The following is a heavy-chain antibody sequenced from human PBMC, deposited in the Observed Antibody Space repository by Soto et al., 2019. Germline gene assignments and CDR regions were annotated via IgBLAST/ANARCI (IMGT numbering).Heavy chain of an antibody. Sequence: SQTLSLTCAISGDSVSSNTAAWNWIRSSPSRGLEWLGRTYYRSNWRHDYAVSVKSRITVNPDTSKNHFSLQLNSVTPDDTAVYYCARGVPGRCFVLWGQGALLTVSS. CDR1: GDSVSSNTAA. CDR2: TYYRSNWRH. J-gene: IGHJ4*02. CDR3: ARGVPGRCFVL. V-gene: IGHV6-1*01. D-gene: IGHD2-15*01.